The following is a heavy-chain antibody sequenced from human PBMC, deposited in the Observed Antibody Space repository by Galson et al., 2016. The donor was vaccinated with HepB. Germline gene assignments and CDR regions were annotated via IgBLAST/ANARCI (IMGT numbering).Heavy chain of an antibody. Sequence: SVKVSCKVSGYTFTTYDITWVRQAPGQGLEWMGWISTDNANTNYAQKLQGRVTMTTDPSTSTAYMELRSLRPDDTAIYYCARAYYTILTYEGMVVDSGLHVWGQGTTVTVSS. V-gene: IGHV1-18*01. CDR2: ISTDNANT. CDR1: GYTFTTYD. J-gene: IGHJ6*02. D-gene: IGHD3-9*01. CDR3: ARAYYTILTYEGMVVDSGLHV.